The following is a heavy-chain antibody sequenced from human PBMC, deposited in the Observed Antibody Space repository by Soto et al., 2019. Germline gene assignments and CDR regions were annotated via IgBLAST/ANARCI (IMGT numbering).Heavy chain of an antibody. Sequence: GESLKISCAASGFTFSNAWMSWVRQAPGKGLEWVGRIKSKTDGGTTDYAAPVKGRFTISRDDSKNTLYLQMNSLKTEDTAVYYCTSFSWQQGGFDPWGQGTLVTVSS. CDR3: TSFSWQQGGFDP. D-gene: IGHD6-13*01. CDR2: IKSKTDGGTT. V-gene: IGHV3-15*01. CDR1: GFTFSNAW. J-gene: IGHJ5*02.